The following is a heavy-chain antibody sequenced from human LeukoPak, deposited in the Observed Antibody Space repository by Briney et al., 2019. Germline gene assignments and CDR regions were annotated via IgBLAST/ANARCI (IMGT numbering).Heavy chain of an antibody. CDR1: GYTFTGYF. Sequence: VASVKVSCKASGYTFTGYFMHWVRQAPGQGLEWMGSINPNSGGTNYAQKFQGTVTMTRETSISTAYMELSRLRSDDTAVYYCAREDSTGYSSLDYWGQGTLVTVSS. CDR3: AREDSTGYSSLDY. D-gene: IGHD3-22*01. CDR2: INPNSGGT. V-gene: IGHV1-2*02. J-gene: IGHJ4*02.